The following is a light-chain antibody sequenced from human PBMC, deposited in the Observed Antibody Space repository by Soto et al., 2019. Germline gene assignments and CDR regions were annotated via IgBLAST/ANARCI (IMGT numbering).Light chain of an antibody. V-gene: IGKV1-39*01. Sequence: DIHMTQSPSSLSASVGDRVTITCRASQSISSYLNWYQQKPGKAPKFLIYAASSLQSGVPSRFSGSGSGTNFTLTISSLQPEDFATYYCQQSYSTPPYTFGQGTKVDIK. CDR3: QQSYSTPPYT. CDR2: AAS. CDR1: QSISSY. J-gene: IGKJ2*01.